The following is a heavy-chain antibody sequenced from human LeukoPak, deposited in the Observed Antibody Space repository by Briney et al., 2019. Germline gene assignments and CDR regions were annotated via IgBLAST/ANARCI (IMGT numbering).Heavy chain of an antibody. J-gene: IGHJ6*02. V-gene: IGHV3-74*01. Sequence: PGGSLRLSCAASGFTFSSYWMHWVRQAPGKGLVWVSRINSDGSSTSYADSVKGRFTISRDNAKNTLYLQMNSLRAEDTAVYYCARADLYYYGSRSSKKTYYYYGMDVWGQGTTVTVSS. D-gene: IGHD3-10*01. CDR2: INSDGSST. CDR1: GFTFSSYW. CDR3: ARADLYYYGSRSSKKTYYYYGMDV.